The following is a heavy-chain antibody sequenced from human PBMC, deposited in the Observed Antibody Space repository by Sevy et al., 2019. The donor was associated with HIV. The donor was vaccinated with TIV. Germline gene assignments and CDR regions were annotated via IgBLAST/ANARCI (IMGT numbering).Heavy chain of an antibody. CDR1: GFTFSSYA. D-gene: IGHD2-15*01. CDR2: ISYDGSNK. Sequence: GGSLRLSCAASGFTFSSYAMHWVRQAPGKGLEWVVVISYDGSNKYYADSVKGRFTISRDNSKNTLYLQMNSLRAEDTAVYYCARDGVVVAATHLYYGMDVWGQGTTVTVSS. CDR3: ARDGVVVAATHLYYGMDV. J-gene: IGHJ6*02. V-gene: IGHV3-30-3*01.